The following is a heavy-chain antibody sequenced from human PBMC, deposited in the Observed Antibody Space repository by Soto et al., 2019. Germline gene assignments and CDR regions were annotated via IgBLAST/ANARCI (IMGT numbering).Heavy chain of an antibody. J-gene: IGHJ3*02. CDR3: ARRADDVFDI. V-gene: IGHV5-51*01. CDR1: GYSFTSHW. CDR2: IYPGDYAT. Sequence: PGESLKISCKGSGYSFTSHWIGWVRQVPGKGLEGMGIIYPGDYATRYSPSFQGQVTISADKSISTANLQWSSLKASYTAMYYCARRADDVFDIWGQGTMVTVSS.